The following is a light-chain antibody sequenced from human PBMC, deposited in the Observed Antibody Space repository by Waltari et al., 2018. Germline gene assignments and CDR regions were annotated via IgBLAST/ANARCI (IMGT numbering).Light chain of an antibody. CDR2: DTS. V-gene: IGKV3-11*01. J-gene: IGKJ4*01. CDR3: QQRANWPLT. Sequence: EIVLTQSPGTLSLSPGEIATLSCRASQSVTRYLAWYQQKPGLAPRLLIYDTSNRATSIPARFIGSGSGTDFSLTITSLESEDFAVYYCQQRANWPLTFGGGTKVEIK. CDR1: QSVTRY.